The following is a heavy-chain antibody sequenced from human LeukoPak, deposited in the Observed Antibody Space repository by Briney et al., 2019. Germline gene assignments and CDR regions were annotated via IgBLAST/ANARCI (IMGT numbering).Heavy chain of an antibody. D-gene: IGHD1-1*01. CDR1: GGAFSDDY. Sequence: SETLSLTCAVYGGAFSDDYWSWIRESPGQGLEWIGYIYYTGSTTDNPSLKSRVTMSAGTSTNQFSLNLNSVTAADTAVYYCASRKLANDYWGQGTLVTVSS. J-gene: IGHJ4*02. CDR3: ASRKLANDY. V-gene: IGHV4-34*11. CDR2: IYYTGST.